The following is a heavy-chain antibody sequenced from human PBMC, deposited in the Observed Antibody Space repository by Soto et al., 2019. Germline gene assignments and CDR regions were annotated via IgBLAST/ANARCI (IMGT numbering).Heavy chain of an antibody. J-gene: IGHJ3*02. CDR1: GGTFNSYT. V-gene: IGHV1-69*02. CDR2: IIPILGIA. Sequence: SVKVSCKASGGTFNSYTISWVRRAPGQGLEWMGRIIPILGIANYAQKFQGRVTITADKSTSTAYMELSSLRSEDTAVYYCASVGFTMVRGVIIPLGAFDIWGQGTMVTVSS. D-gene: IGHD3-10*01. CDR3: ASVGFTMVRGVIIPLGAFDI.